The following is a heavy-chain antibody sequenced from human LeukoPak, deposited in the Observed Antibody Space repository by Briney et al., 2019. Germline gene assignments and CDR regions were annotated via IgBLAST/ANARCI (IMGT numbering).Heavy chain of an antibody. CDR3: ARDPSSGWYLKGWFDP. V-gene: IGHV3-23*01. CDR1: GFTFASYA. Sequence: GGSLRLSCAASGFTFASYAMSWVRQAPGKGLEWVSAFSGSGGSTYYADSVKGRFTISRDNSKNTLYLQMNSLRAEDTAVYYCARDPSSGWYLKGWFDPWGQGTLVTVSS. D-gene: IGHD6-19*01. J-gene: IGHJ5*02. CDR2: FSGSGGST.